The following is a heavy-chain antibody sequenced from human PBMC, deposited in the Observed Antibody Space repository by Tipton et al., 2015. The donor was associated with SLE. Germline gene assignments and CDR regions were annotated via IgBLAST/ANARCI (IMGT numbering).Heavy chain of an antibody. CDR3: AGEPLDYLDF. J-gene: IGHJ4*02. CDR2: ISYDGSNK. CDR1: GFTFSNYA. Sequence: SLRLSCAASGFTFSNYAMHWVRQAPGKGLEWVAVISYDGSNKYYANSVKGRFTISRDNSKNTLYLQMNSLRVEDTAVYYCAGEPLDYLDFWCQEAPVTVSS. V-gene: IGHV3-30*04.